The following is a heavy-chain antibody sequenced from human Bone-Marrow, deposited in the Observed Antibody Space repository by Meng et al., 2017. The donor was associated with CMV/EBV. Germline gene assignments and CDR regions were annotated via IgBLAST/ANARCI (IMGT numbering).Heavy chain of an antibody. Sequence: SETLSLTCAVYGGSFSGYYWSWIRQPPGKGLEWIGEINHSGSTNYNPSLKSRVTISVDTSKNQFSLKLSSVTAADTAVYYCARDSSRPYWYFYLWGRGTLVTVSS. D-gene: IGHD6-13*01. CDR1: GGSFSGYY. CDR2: INHSGST. V-gene: IGHV4-34*01. CDR3: ARDSSRPYWYFYL. J-gene: IGHJ2*01.